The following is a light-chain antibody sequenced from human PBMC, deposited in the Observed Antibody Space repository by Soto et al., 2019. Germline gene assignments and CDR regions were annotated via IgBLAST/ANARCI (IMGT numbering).Light chain of an antibody. CDR2: EVS. CDR1: NVDVGGYNY. CDR3: SSYTTSSSYG. Sequence: QSVLAQPASVSGSPGQSITISCTGTNVDVGGYNYVSWYQHHPGKAPKLLIFEVSNRPSGVSNRFSGSKSGNTASLTISGLQSEDEADYYCSSYTTSSSYGFGTGTKVTVL. V-gene: IGLV2-14*01. J-gene: IGLJ1*01.